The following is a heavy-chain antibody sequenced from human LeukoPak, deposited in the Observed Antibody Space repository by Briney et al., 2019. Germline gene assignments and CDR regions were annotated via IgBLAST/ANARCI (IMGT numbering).Heavy chain of an antibody. CDR2: IFQSGST. D-gene: IGHD1-14*01. V-gene: IGHV4-4*02. J-gene: IGHJ6*02. CDR3: ARERPEGYGMDL. Sequence: PSGTLSLICTVSGGSISSHNWWSWVRQPPGKGLEWIGEIFQSGSTNYNPSLKSRVTISVDKSKNQFSLKLSSVTAADTAVYYCARERPEGYGMDLWGQGTTVTVSS. CDR1: GGSISSHNW.